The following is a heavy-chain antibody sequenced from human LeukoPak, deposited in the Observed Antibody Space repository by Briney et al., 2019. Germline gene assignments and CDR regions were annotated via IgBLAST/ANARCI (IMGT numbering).Heavy chain of an antibody. Sequence: ASVKVSCKASGYTFTGYYMYWVRQAPGQGLEWMGWINPNSGGTNYAQKFQGRVTMTRDTSISTAYMELSRLRSDDTAVYYCARASIAVAGTSWFDPWGQGTLVTVSS. J-gene: IGHJ5*02. D-gene: IGHD6-19*01. CDR2: INPNSGGT. CDR3: ARASIAVAGTSWFDP. CDR1: GYTFTGYY. V-gene: IGHV1-2*02.